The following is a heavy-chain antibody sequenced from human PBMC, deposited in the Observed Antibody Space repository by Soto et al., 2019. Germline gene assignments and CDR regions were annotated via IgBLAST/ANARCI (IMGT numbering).Heavy chain of an antibody. V-gene: IGHV4-59*08. CDR3: ARRRGAVAGTNGFDY. J-gene: IGHJ4*02. D-gene: IGHD6-19*01. CDR1: GDSVNSYY. CDR2: IYYSGST. Sequence: SEPLSLTCTVTGDSVNSYYWSWMRQPPGKGLEWMGSIYYSGSTYYNPSLKSRVTISVDTSKNQFSLKLSSVTAADTAVYYCARRRGAVAGTNGFDYWGQGTLVTVSS.